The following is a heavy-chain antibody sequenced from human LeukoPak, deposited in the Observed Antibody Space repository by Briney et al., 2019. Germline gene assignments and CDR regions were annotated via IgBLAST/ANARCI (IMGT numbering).Heavy chain of an antibody. CDR2: VKSKTDGGTT. D-gene: IGHD5-12*01. J-gene: IGHJ4*02. CDR3: TAPYSGRFGY. V-gene: IGHV3-15*01. CDR1: GFTFSNVW. Sequence: PGGSLRLSCVASGFTFSNVWMSWVRQAPGKGLEWVGRVKSKTDGGTTDYAAPVKGRFTISRDDSKDTLYLQMDSLKTEDTAVYYCTAPYSGRFGYWGQGTLVTVSS.